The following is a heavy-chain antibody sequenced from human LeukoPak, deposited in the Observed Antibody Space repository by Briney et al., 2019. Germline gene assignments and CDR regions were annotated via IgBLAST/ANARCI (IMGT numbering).Heavy chain of an antibody. D-gene: IGHD1-26*01. Sequence: PSETLSLTCTVSGGSVSSGSYYWSWIRQPPGKGLEWIGYIYYSGSTNYNPSLKSRVTISVDTSKNQFSLKLSSVTAADTAVYYCARDDPTTGVDYWGQGTLVTVSS. CDR1: GGSVSSGSYY. CDR2: IYYSGST. J-gene: IGHJ4*02. V-gene: IGHV4-61*01. CDR3: ARDDPTTGVDY.